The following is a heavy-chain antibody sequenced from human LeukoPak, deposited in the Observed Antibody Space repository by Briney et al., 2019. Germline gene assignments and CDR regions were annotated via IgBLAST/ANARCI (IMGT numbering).Heavy chain of an antibody. CDR3: ARGVEPLAANTLAY. D-gene: IGHD3-16*01. Sequence: GGSLRLSCAASGFTFITNDMICLRQAPGKGLEWVSVLYSDGNTKYADSVQGRFTISRDNSKNTLYLEMNSLSPDDTAVYYCARGVEPLAANTLAYWGQGTLVTVSS. CDR2: LYSDGNT. V-gene: IGHV3-53*01. J-gene: IGHJ4*02. CDR1: GFTFITND.